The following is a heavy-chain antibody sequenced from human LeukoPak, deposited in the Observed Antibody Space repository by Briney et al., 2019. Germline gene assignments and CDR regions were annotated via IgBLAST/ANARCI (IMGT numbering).Heavy chain of an antibody. J-gene: IGHJ4*02. V-gene: IGHV1-3*01. CDR2: INADNGNT. D-gene: IGHD5-24*01. Sequence: GASVKVSCKASGYTFNSHPMHWVRQAPGQRLEWMGWINADNGNTRYSQKLQGRVTITRDTSANTAYMELSGLRSDDTAVYYCARGVGYNSFSVGYWGQGTLVTVSS. CDR3: ARGVGYNSFSVGY. CDR1: GYTFNSHP.